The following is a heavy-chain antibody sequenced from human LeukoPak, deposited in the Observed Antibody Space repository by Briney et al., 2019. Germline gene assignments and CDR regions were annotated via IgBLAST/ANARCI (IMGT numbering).Heavy chain of an antibody. D-gene: IGHD1-26*01. Sequence: GGSLRLSCAASGFTFSSYGMHWVRQAPGKGPEWVAFIRYDGSNKYYADSVKGRFTISRDNSKNTLYLQMNSLRAEDTAVYYCAKTVPISGRPREGFDYWGQGALVTVSS. V-gene: IGHV3-30*02. CDR2: IRYDGSNK. J-gene: IGHJ4*02. CDR3: AKTVPISGRPREGFDY. CDR1: GFTFSSYG.